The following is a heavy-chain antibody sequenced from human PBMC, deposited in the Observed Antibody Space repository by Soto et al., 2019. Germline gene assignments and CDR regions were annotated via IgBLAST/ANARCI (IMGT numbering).Heavy chain of an antibody. D-gene: IGHD3-3*02. Sequence: QVQLVQSGAEVKKPGSSVTVSCKASGGTFGNSAISWVRQAPGQGLEWMGGISPIFPTPDYAQKFQGRVRITADESTSTAYMELTSLRSEDTAVDYCARDKDRQQLGGNYYYGIDVWGQGTTVTVSS. CDR1: GGTFGNSA. V-gene: IGHV1-69*12. CDR3: ARDKDRQQLGGNYYYGIDV. CDR2: ISPIFPTP. J-gene: IGHJ6*02.